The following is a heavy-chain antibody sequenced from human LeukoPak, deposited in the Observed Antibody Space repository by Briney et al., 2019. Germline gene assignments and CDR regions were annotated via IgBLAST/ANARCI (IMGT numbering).Heavy chain of an antibody. CDR2: IYSSGSP. CDR3: ARSFLEWNNWFDP. D-gene: IGHD3-3*01. J-gene: IGHJ5*02. CDR1: DGSISSYY. V-gene: IGHV4-4*07. Sequence: PSETLSLTCTVSDGSISSYYWSWIRQPAGKGLEWIGRIYSSGSPNYNPSLKSRVTMSVDTSKNQFSLKLSSVTAADTAVYYCARSFLEWNNWFDPWGQGTLVTASS.